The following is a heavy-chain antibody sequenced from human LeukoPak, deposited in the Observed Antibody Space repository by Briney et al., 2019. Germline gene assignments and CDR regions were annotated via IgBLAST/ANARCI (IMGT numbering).Heavy chain of an antibody. J-gene: IGHJ4*02. V-gene: IGHV1-18*01. Sequence: GASVKVSCKASGYTFTSSGISWVRQAPGQGLEWMGWISAYTGNTNFAQKLQGRVTMTTDTSMSTAYMELRSLRSDDTAVYYCARDISNGWSGGYFDYWGQGTLVTVSS. D-gene: IGHD6-19*01. CDR2: ISAYTGNT. CDR3: ARDISNGWSGGYFDY. CDR1: GYTFTSSG.